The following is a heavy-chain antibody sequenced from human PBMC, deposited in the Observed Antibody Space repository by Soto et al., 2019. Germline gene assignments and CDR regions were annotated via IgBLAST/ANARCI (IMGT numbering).Heavy chain of an antibody. Sequence: EVQLVESGGGLIQPGGSLRLSCAASGFTVTNKYMTWVRQAPGKGLEWVSVIYSGGSTSYADSVKGRFTISRDNSKNILDLQVSSMGAGDTAVYYCVRVDYGDYGWYFDLLGRGSLVTVSS. CDR3: VRVDYGDYGWYFDL. J-gene: IGHJ2*01. D-gene: IGHD4-17*01. CDR2: IYSGGST. V-gene: IGHV3-53*01. CDR1: GFTVTNKY.